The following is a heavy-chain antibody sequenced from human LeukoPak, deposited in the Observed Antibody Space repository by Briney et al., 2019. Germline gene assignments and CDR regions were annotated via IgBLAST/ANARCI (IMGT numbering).Heavy chain of an antibody. CDR2: IYPGDSAT. Sequence: GASLKISCKGSGSSFTSYWIGWVRQLPGKGLEWMGIIYPGDSATRYSTSFQGQVTISADKSISTAFLQWSSLKASDTAMYYCASRPDILTGYYANDAFDIWGQGTMVTVSS. D-gene: IGHD3-9*01. CDR3: ASRPDILTGYYANDAFDI. V-gene: IGHV5-51*01. CDR1: GSSFTSYW. J-gene: IGHJ3*02.